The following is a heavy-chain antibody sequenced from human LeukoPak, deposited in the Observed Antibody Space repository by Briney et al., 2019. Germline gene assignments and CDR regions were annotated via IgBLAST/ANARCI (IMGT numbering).Heavy chain of an antibody. CDR2: MNQDGSAK. D-gene: IGHD3-16*01. V-gene: IGHV3-7*01. CDR3: ATYTHWVAGDV. CDR1: GFTFSDSW. J-gene: IGHJ6*02. Sequence: GGSLRLPCAASGFTFSDSWMSWVRQAPGKGLEWVANMNQDGSAKDYVDSVKGRFTISRDNARNSLYLQVSSLRAEDTAVYYCATYTHWVAGDVWGQGTTVTVSS.